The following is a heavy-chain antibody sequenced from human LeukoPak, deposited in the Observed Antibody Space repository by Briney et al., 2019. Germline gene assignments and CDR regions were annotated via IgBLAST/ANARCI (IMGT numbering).Heavy chain of an antibody. CDR1: GYTFTGYY. J-gene: IGHJ5*02. CDR3: ARGLRSSSWYRGSWFDP. V-gene: IGHV1-2*02. Sequence: GASVKVSCKASGYTFTGYYMHWVRQAPGQGLEWMGWSNPNSGGTNYAQKFQGRVTMTRDTSISTAYMELSRLRSDDTAVYYCARGLRSSSWYRGSWFDPWGQGTLVTVSS. D-gene: IGHD6-13*01. CDR2: SNPNSGGT.